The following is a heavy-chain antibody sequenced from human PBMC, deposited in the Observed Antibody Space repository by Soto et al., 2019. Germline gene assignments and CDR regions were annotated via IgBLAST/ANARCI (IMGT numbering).Heavy chain of an antibody. D-gene: IGHD5-12*01. V-gene: IGHV1-8*01. CDR1: GYTFTSYD. J-gene: IGHJ5*02. Sequence: ASVKVSCKASGYTFTSYDINWVRQATGQGLEWMGWMNPNSGNTGYAQKFQGRVTMTRNTSISTAYMELSSLRSEDTAVYYCARGGYSGYDYEGSEDWFDPWGQGTLVTVSS. CDR2: MNPNSGNT. CDR3: ARGGYSGYDYEGSEDWFDP.